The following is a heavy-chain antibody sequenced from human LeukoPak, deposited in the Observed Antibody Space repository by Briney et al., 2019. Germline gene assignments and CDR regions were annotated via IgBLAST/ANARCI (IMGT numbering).Heavy chain of an antibody. J-gene: IGHJ3*02. V-gene: IGHV3-23*01. Sequence: GGSLRLSCAASGFTFSSYAMSWVRQAPGKGLEWVSAISGSGGSTYYADSVKGRFTISRDNSKNTLYLQMNSLRAEDTAVYYCAKGFVDTAMVPFDAFDIWGQGTMVTVSS. CDR2: ISGSGGST. CDR3: AKGFVDTAMVPFDAFDI. CDR1: GFTFSSYA. D-gene: IGHD5-18*01.